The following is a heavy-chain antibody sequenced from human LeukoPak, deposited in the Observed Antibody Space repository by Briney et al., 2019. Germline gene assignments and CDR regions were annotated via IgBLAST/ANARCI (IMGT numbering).Heavy chain of an antibody. J-gene: IGHJ5*02. CDR1: GDSVSSNSAA. D-gene: IGHD6-19*01. Sequence: SQTLSLTCAISGDSVSSNSAAWNWIRQSPSRGLEWLGRTYYRSKWYNGSAVSVKSRITINPDTSKNQFSLQLNSVTPEDTAVYYCARDLEIAVAGTRSRRFDPWGQGTLVTVSS. V-gene: IGHV6-1*01. CDR3: ARDLEIAVAGTRSRRFDP. CDR2: TYYRSKWYN.